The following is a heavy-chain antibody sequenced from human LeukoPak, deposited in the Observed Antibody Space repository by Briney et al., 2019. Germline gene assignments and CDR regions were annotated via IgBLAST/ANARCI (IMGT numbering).Heavy chain of an antibody. Sequence: TSGTPDYTPSLKSRVAISVDTSKNQFSLKLSSVTAADTAVYYCARAHLVLRFLEWRGLLDYWGQGTLVTVSS. J-gene: IGHJ4*02. CDR3: ARAHLVLRFLEWRGLLDY. D-gene: IGHD3-3*01. CDR2: TSGTP. V-gene: IGHV4-61*02.